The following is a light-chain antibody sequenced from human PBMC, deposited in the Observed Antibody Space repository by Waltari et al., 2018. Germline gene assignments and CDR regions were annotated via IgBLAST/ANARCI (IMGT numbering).Light chain of an antibody. CDR2: WVF. Sequence: EVVMTQSPVSLSVPLGQAASISCNSSQSLVPVDGNTYLNWFHQRPGQSPRRLIYWVFNRDSGVPDRFSGSGSGTDFTLRISRVEAEDVGVYYCMQGTRWPYTFGQGTQLDIK. CDR3: MQGTRWPYT. CDR1: QSLVPVDGNTY. J-gene: IGKJ2*01. V-gene: IGKV2-30*02.